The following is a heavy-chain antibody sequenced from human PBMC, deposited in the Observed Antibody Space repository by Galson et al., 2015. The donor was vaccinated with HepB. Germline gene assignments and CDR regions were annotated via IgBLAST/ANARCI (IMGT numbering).Heavy chain of an antibody. CDR3: TREGGGYSSSWYGV. J-gene: IGHJ4*02. V-gene: IGHV1-2*06. Sequence: SVKVSCKASGYTFTGYYMHWVRQAPGQGLEWMGRIIPNSGGTNYAQKFQGRVTMTRDTSISTAYMELSRLRSDDTAVYYCTREGGGYSSSWYGVWGQGTLVTASS. CDR1: GYTFTGYY. D-gene: IGHD6-13*01. CDR2: IIPNSGGT.